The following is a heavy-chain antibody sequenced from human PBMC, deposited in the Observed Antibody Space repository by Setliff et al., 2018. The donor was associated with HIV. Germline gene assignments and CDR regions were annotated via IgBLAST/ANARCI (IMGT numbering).Heavy chain of an antibody. D-gene: IGHD5-18*01. Sequence: GGSLRLSCAASGFTFSSYAMSWVRQTPEKGLEWVPIITSGGSTFYADSAKGRFIISRDNSQNTLYLQMNSLRADDTAIYYCAKGFRPVDTALVSGPTYWGQGIRVTVSS. V-gene: IGHV3-23*01. J-gene: IGHJ4*02. CDR2: ITSGGST. CDR3: AKGFRPVDTALVSGPTY. CDR1: GFTFSSYA.